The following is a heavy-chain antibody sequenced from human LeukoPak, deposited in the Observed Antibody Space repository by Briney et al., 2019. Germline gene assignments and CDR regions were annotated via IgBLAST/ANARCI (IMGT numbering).Heavy chain of an antibody. CDR1: GFTFRTSW. CDR2: IITTGTTI. D-gene: IGHD6-13*01. V-gene: IGHV3-48*03. Sequence: GGSLRLSCEASGFTFRTSWMNWVGQAPGKGLKWFAYIITTGTTIYYADSVKGRFTISRDNAKNSLYLQMNRLRADDTAVYYCARDRPGYTSSWYSPFDYWGQGTLVTVSS. J-gene: IGHJ4*02. CDR3: ARDRPGYTSSWYSPFDY.